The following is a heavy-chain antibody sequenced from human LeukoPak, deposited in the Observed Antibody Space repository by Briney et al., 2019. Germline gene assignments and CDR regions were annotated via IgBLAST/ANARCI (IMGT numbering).Heavy chain of an antibody. Sequence: VASVKVSCKASGYTFTSYGISWVRQAPGQGLEWMGWISAYNGNTNYAQKVQGRVTMTTDTSTSTAYMDLRSLRSDDTAVYYCARATGASPFGVVDNWGQGTLVTVSS. CDR2: ISAYNGNT. J-gene: IGHJ4*02. V-gene: IGHV1-18*01. CDR3: ARATGASPFGVVDN. CDR1: GYTFTSYG. D-gene: IGHD3-3*01.